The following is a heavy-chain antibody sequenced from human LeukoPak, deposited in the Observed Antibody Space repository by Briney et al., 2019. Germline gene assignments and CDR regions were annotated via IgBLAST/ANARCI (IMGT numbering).Heavy chain of an antibody. CDR2: INPNSGGT. CDR3: AREVVPADELADY. V-gene: IGHV1-2*02. CDR1: GYTFTGYY. J-gene: IGHJ4*02. D-gene: IGHD2-2*01. Sequence: ASVKVSCKASGYTFTGYYMHWVRQAPGQGLEWMGWINPNSGGTNYAQKFQGRVTMTRDTSISTAYMELSGLRSDDTAVYYCAREVVPADELADYWGQGTLVTVSS.